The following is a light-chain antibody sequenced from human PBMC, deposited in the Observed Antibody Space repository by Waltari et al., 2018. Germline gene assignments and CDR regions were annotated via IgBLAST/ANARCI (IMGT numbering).Light chain of an antibody. CDR3: SSYTSSSTLEV. Sequence: QSALTQPASVSGSPGQSITISCTGTSSDVGGYNYVSWYQQHPGKAPKLMIYDVSNRASGVSNRFCGSKSGNTASLTISGLQAEDEADYYCSSYTSSSTLEVFGGGTKLTVL. V-gene: IGLV2-14*01. CDR2: DVS. CDR1: SSDVGGYNY. J-gene: IGLJ3*02.